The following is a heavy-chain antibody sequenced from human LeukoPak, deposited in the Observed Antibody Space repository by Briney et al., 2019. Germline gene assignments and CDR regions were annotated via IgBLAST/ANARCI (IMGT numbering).Heavy chain of an antibody. CDR2: KKQDGSEK. CDR1: GFTFSSYW. CDR3: ARDGVDYGDYVDYYYYMDV. Sequence: GGSLRLSCAASGFTFSSYWMSWLRQAPGKGLEWVANKKQDGSEKYYVDSVKGRFTISRDNAKNSLYLQMNSLRAEDTAVYYCARDGVDYGDYVDYYYYMDVWGKGTTVTVSS. D-gene: IGHD4-17*01. J-gene: IGHJ6*03. V-gene: IGHV3-7*01.